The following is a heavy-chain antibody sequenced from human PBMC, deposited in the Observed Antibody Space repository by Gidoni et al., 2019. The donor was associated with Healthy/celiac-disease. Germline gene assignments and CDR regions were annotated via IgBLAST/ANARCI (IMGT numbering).Heavy chain of an antibody. CDR3: AREKITMIPEGFDY. D-gene: IGHD3-22*01. CDR1: GGSIRRGGYY. Sequence: QVQLQESGPGLLKPSQTPSLTCTVSGGSIRRGGYYWSWIRQHPGKGLEWIGYIYYSGSTYYNPSLKSRVTISVDTSKNQFSLKLGSVTAADTAVYYCAREKITMIPEGFDYWGQGTLVTVSS. CDR2: IYYSGST. V-gene: IGHV4-31*03. J-gene: IGHJ4*02.